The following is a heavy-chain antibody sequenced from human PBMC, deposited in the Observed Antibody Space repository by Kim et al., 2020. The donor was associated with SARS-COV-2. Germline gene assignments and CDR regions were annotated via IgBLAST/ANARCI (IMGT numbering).Heavy chain of an antibody. V-gene: IGHV3-23*01. CDR2: ISATGGAR. Sequence: GGSLRLSCAASGFSFKSYAMSWVRQAPGKGLEWVSTISATGGARYYGDSVEGRFTISRDNSKNTLFLQMNSLRAEDAAVYYCAPCLVASGFFDSWGQGTL. CDR1: GFSFKSYA. D-gene: IGHD2-15*01. J-gene: IGHJ4*02. CDR3: APCLVASGFFDS.